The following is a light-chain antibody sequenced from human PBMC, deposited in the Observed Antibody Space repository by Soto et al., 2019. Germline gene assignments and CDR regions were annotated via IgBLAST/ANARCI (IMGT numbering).Light chain of an antibody. Sequence: EIVMTQSPAPLSVSPGERATLSCRASQSVSSSLAWYQQKPGQAPRLLIYGASTRATGIPVRFSGSGSGTEFTLTISSLQSEDFAVYYCQQYGSSPQTLGQGTKVDIK. CDR1: QSVSSS. V-gene: IGKV3-15*01. CDR3: QQYGSSPQT. CDR2: GAS. J-gene: IGKJ1*01.